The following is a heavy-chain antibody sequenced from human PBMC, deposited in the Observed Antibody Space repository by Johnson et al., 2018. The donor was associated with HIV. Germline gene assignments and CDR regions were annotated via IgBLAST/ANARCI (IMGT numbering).Heavy chain of an antibody. D-gene: IGHD3-9*01. Sequence: VPLVEPGGGLVQPGGSLRLSCAASGFTLSRYDMHWVRQRTGKGLEWASAIGTAGHTHYPGSVKGRFTLSRENAKNSLYLQMNSLRAEDTAVYYCARGYILTGYSGAFDMWGQGTMVTVSS. CDR2: IGTAGHT. V-gene: IGHV3-13*01. CDR1: GFTLSRYD. CDR3: ARGYILTGYSGAFDM. J-gene: IGHJ3*02.